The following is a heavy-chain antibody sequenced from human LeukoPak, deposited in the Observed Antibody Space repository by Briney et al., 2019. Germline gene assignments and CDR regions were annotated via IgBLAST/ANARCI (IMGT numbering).Heavy chain of an antibody. D-gene: IGHD3-22*01. J-gene: IGHJ4*02. CDR2: IYPGDSDT. Sequence: KLSLTWSGYRFSSSWIGWVRQMPGKGLEWMGIIYPGDSDTRYSPSFQGQVTISVDKSISTAYLQWSSLKASDTAMYYCARLVGSGYYSLDYWGQGTLVTVSS. V-gene: IGHV5-51*01. CDR1: GYRFSSSW. CDR3: ARLVGSGYYSLDY.